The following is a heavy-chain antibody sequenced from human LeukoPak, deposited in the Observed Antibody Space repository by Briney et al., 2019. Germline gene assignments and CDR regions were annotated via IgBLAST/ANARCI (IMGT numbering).Heavy chain of an antibody. CDR3: AREKIGPALTIFGVDAFDI. CDR1: GGSISSGSYY. Sequence: SQTLSLTCTVSGGSISSGSYYWSWIRQPAGKGLEWIGRIYTSGSTNYNPSPKSRVTISVDTSKNQFSLKLSSVTAADTAVYYCAREKIGPALTIFGVDAFDIWGQGTMVTVSS. J-gene: IGHJ3*02. V-gene: IGHV4-61*02. CDR2: IYTSGST. D-gene: IGHD3-3*01.